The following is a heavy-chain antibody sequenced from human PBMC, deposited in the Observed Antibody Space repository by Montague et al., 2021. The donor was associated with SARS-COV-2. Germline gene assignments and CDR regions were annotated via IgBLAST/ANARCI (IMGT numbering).Heavy chain of an antibody. Sequence: SETLSLTCAAYGGSLSGYYWCWIRQPPEKGLEWIGEINHSSNTKYNPSLKSPVTISIDTSKNKFSLKMTSVTAADTDTYYCACGMYPSGCYYDRYYYGLNIWGPGTTVIVSS. CDR2: INHSSNT. CDR1: GGSLSGYY. V-gene: IGHV4-34*01. CDR3: ACGMYPSGCYYDRYYYGLNI. J-gene: IGHJ6*02. D-gene: IGHD3-10*01.